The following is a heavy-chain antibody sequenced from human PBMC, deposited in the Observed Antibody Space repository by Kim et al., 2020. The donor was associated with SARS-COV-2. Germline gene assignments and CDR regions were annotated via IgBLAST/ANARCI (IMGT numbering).Heavy chain of an antibody. CDR2: ISGSGGST. CDR3: AKDSGPGITGKVTTGLDY. V-gene: IGHV3-23*01. CDR1: GFTFSSYA. J-gene: IGHJ4*02. D-gene: IGHD1-20*01. Sequence: GGSLRLSCAASGFTFSSYAMSWVRQAPGKGLEWVSAISGSGGSTYYADSVKGRFTISRDNSKNTLYLQMNSLRAEDTAVYYCAKDSGPGITGKVTTGLDYWGQGTLVTVSS.